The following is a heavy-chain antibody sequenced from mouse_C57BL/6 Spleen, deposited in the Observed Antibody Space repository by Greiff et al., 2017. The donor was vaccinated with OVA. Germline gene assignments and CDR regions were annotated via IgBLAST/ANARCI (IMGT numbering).Heavy chain of an antibody. J-gene: IGHJ4*01. CDR1: GFSLTSYG. CDR2: ICGGGST. CDR3: AKHGVYGDAMDY. D-gene: IGHD1-1*01. V-gene: IGHV2-9*01. Sequence: VKLMESGPGLVAPSQSLSITCTASGFSLTSYGVDWVRQPPGKGLEWLGVICGGGSTTYNSAPMSRLSISKDNSKRKVFLKMNSLQTDDTAMDYCAKHGVYGDAMDYWGQGTSVTVSS.